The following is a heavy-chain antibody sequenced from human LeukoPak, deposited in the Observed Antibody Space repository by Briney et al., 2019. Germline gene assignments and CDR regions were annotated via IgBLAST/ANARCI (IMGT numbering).Heavy chain of an antibody. CDR2: ISSSSSYI. CDR3: AKDIRGGYEYWYYGMDV. CDR1: GLMFSSYV. D-gene: IGHD5-12*01. J-gene: IGHJ6*02. Sequence: GGSLRLSCAASGLMFSSYVMDWVRQAPGKGLEWVSSISSSSSYIYYADSVKGRFTISRDNAKNSLYLQMNSLRAEDTALYYCAKDIRGGYEYWYYGMDVWGQGTTVTVSS. V-gene: IGHV3-21*04.